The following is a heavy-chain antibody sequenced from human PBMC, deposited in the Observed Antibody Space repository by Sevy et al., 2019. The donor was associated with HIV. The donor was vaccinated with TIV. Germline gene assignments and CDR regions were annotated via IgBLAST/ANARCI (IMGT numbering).Heavy chain of an antibody. CDR1: GFSFTTYS. CDR2: IWYDGSRQ. Sequence: GGSLRLSCSTSGFSFTTYSMHWVRQAPGKGLEWVAVIWYDGSRQKYADSVKGRFTISRDDSKSTLYLQMNALRLEDTAVYFCARGPDTQIGLEYVLRSSEWMFRGKRFDYWGQGSLVTVSS. J-gene: IGHJ4*02. CDR3: ARGPDTQIGLEYVLRSSEWMFRGKRFDY. V-gene: IGHV3-30-3*01. D-gene: IGHD3-3*01.